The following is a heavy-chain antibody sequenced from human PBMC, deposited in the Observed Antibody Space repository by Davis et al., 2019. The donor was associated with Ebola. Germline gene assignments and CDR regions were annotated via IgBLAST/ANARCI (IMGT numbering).Heavy chain of an antibody. CDR3: ARNPHIEVNRVATIYWFDP. D-gene: IGHD5-12*01. J-gene: IGHJ5*02. CDR1: GFSVTNGYY. Sequence: MPSETLSLTCSVSGFSVTNGYYWGWIRQPPGKGLEWIGSIHNTGNTYYNPSLKSRVTISIDTSNNQFSLKLSSVTAADTAVFYCARNPHIEVNRVATIYWFDPWGPGTLVTVSS. CDR2: IHNTGNT. V-gene: IGHV4-38-2*02.